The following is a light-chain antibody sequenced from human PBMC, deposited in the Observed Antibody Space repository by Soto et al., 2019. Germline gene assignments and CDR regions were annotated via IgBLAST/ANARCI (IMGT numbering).Light chain of an antibody. J-gene: IGKJ1*01. V-gene: IGKV3-15*01. Sequence: EMVMTQSPATLSVSPGERATLSCRASQSVSSTLAWYQQKPGQAPRLLIYGASTRATGIPARFSGIGSGTEFTITVSSLQSEDFAVYYCQQYNNWPPWTFGQGTKVYIK. CDR2: GAS. CDR1: QSVSST. CDR3: QQYNNWPPWT.